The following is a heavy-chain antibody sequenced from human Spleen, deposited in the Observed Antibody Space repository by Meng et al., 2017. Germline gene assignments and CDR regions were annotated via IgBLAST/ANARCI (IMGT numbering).Heavy chain of an antibody. V-gene: IGHV4-31*03. CDR1: GVSISSGGYY. D-gene: IGHD3-10*01. J-gene: IGHJ4*02. CDR3: ARYYYGSGRQVPPSFDY. CDR2: IYYSGNT. Sequence: SETLSLTCNVSGVSISSGGYYWSWIRQHPEKGLEWIGYIYYSGNTYYNPSLKSRVTISVDTSKNPFSLKLNFMSAAGTAVYYCARYYYGSGRQVPPSFDYWGQGALVTVSS.